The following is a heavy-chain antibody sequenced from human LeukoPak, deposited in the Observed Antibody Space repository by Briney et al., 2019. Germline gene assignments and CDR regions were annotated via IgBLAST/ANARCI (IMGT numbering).Heavy chain of an antibody. CDR3: AKDSRWGIAVAGTSFDY. CDR2: IRYDGSNK. J-gene: IGHJ4*02. CDR1: GFTFSSYG. D-gene: IGHD6-19*01. Sequence: GGSLRLSCAASGFTFSSYGMHWVRQAPGKGLEWVAFIRYDGSNKYYADSVKGRFTISRDNSKNTLYLQMNSLRAEDTAVYYCAKDSRWGIAVAGTSFDYWGQGTLVTVSS. V-gene: IGHV3-30*02.